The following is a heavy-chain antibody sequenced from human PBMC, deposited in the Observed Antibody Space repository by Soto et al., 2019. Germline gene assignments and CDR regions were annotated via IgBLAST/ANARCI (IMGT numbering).Heavy chain of an antibody. D-gene: IGHD2-2*01. CDR2: ISSGSTSK. Sequence: LRLSCAVGGCTLSRYGLHRVRQAPGKGLEWVSYISSGSTSKYYADSVKGRFTISRDNTKNCLYLQMSSLRVEDTGVYYCAGDDWGPAHIRGHGTPVTVSS. CDR1: GCTLSRYG. CDR3: AGDDWGPAHI. J-gene: IGHJ4*01. V-gene: IGHV3-48*04.